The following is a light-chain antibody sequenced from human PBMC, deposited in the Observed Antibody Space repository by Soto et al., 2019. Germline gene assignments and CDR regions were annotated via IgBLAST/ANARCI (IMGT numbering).Light chain of an antibody. CDR2: SVS. V-gene: IGKV3-20*01. CDR3: HQYGSSPIT. J-gene: IGKJ4*01. Sequence: EIVLTQSTGTLSLSPGETATLSCRASETVDTSSLGWYQQKPGRAPILLIYSVSRRATGIPDRFSASGSATDFTLTITRLEPEDFAVYYCHQYGSSPITFGGGTKVEI. CDR1: ETVDTSS.